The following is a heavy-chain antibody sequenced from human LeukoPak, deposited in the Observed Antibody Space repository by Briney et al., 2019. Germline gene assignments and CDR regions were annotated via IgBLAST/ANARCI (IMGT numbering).Heavy chain of an antibody. D-gene: IGHD6-19*01. CDR1: GYTFTGYY. V-gene: IGHV1-2*02. CDR2: INPNSGGT. J-gene: IGHJ3*02. CDR3: ARVHSSGWDDAFDI. Sequence: ASVKVSCKASGYTFTGYYMHWVRQAPGQGLEWMGWINPNSGGTNYAQKLQGRVTMTTDTSTSTAYMELRSLRSDDTAVYYCARVHSSGWDDAFDIWGQGTMVTVSS.